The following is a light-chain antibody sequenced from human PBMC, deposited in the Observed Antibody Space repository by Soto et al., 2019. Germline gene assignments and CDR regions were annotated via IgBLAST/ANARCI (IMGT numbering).Light chain of an antibody. Sequence: QLVLTQAPSVSGTPGQRVTITCSGSSSNIGRNSVNWYQHLPGTAPKLLTHGNNHRPSGVPDRFSGSKSGTSASLAISGLQPEDEADYCCAAWDDSLNEYVFGDGTKLTV. J-gene: IGLJ1*01. V-gene: IGLV1-44*01. CDR3: AAWDDSLNEYV. CDR1: SSNIGRNS. CDR2: GNN.